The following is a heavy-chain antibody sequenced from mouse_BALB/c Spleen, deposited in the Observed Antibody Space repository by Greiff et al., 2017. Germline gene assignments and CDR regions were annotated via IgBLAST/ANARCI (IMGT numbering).Heavy chain of an antibody. CDR3: ARDHYYGSPWFAY. CDR2: INSNGGST. J-gene: IGHJ3*01. D-gene: IGHD1-1*01. Sequence: EVNVVESGGGLVQPGGSLKLSCAASGFTFSSYGMSWVRQTPDKRLELVATINSNGGSTYYPDSVKGRFTISRDNAKNTLYLQMSSLKSEDTAMYYCARDHYYGSPWFAYWGQGTLVTVSA. CDR1: GFTFSSYG. V-gene: IGHV5-6-3*01.